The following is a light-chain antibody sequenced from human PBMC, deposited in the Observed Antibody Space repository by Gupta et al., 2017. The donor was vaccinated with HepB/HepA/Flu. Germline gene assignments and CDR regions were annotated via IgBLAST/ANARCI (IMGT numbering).Light chain of an antibody. CDR3: QSWDSCSDHRV. CDR1: SLRSYD. V-gene: IGLV3-19*01. CDR2: DKS. Sequence: SSELTQHPPVSVALGQTVRITCQGDSLRSYDASWYQQKPGQAPVLVLYDKSNRPSGIPDRFSGSNSGNTASLTISGAQAGDEADYYCQSWDSCSDHRVFGGGTKLTVL. J-gene: IGLJ3*02.